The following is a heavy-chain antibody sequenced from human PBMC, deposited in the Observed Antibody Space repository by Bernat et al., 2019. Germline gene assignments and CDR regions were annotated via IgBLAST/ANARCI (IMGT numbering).Heavy chain of an antibody. CDR1: GYTFTSYA. Sequence: QVQLVQSGAEVKKPGASVKVSCKASGYTFTSYAMHWVRQAPGQRLEWMGWINAGNGNTKYSQKFQGRVTITRDTSASTAYMELSSLRSEDTAVYYCARGTRMVQGVIIYYYYDMDVWGKGTTVTVSS. D-gene: IGHD3-10*01. CDR2: INAGNGNT. CDR3: ARGTRMVQGVIIYYYYDMDV. J-gene: IGHJ6*03. V-gene: IGHV1-3*01.